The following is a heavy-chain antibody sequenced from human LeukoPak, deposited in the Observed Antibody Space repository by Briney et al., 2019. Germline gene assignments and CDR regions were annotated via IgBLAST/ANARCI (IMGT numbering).Heavy chain of an antibody. V-gene: IGHV3-53*01. CDR3: ARSQNTYYYDTSGRGAFDI. J-gene: IGHJ3*02. Sequence: GGSLRLSCAASGFTFSSYSMNWVRQAPGKGLEWVSVIYSGGSTYYADSVKGRFTIFRDNSKNTLYLQMNSLRAEDTAVYYCARSQNTYYYDTSGRGAFDIWGQGTMVTVSS. D-gene: IGHD3-22*01. CDR2: IYSGGST. CDR1: GFTFSSYS.